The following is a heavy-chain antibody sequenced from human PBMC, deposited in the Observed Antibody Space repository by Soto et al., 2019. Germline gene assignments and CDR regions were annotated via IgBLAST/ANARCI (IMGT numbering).Heavy chain of an antibody. CDR3: ARESGWTTVTMLYYYGMDV. D-gene: IGHD4-17*01. Sequence: QVQLVQSGAEVKKPGSSVKVSCKASGGTFSSYAISWVRQAPGQGLEWMGGIIPIFGTANYAQKFQAKVRITADESTSTAYMELSSLRSEDTAVYYCARESGWTTVTMLYYYGMDVWGQGTTVTVSS. J-gene: IGHJ6*02. CDR2: IIPIFGTA. V-gene: IGHV1-69*12. CDR1: GGTFSSYA.